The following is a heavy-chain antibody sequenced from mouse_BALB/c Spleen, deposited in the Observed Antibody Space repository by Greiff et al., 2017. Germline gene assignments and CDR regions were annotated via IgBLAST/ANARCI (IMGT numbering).Heavy chain of an antibody. CDR2: ISSGGGST. J-gene: IGHJ4*01. CDR3: ARSYGNYYAMDY. D-gene: IGHD2-1*01. CDR1: GFAFSSYD. V-gene: IGHV5-12-1*01. Sequence: EVKLMESGGGLVKPGGSLKLSCAASGFAFSSYDMSWVRQTPEKRLEWVAYISSGGGSTYYPDTVKGRFTISRDNAKNTLYLQMSSLKSEDTAMYYCARSYGNYYAMDYWGQGTSVTVSS.